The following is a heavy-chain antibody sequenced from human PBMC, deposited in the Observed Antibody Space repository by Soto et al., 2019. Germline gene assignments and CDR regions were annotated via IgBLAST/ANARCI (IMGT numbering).Heavy chain of an antibody. Sequence: SETLSLTCTVSGDSISDSRYYWGWIRQPPGRGLEWIGSIHYSGSSFYNPSLKSRVTISVDTSKNQFSLKVKSMTAADTAIYYCALHGEYCGGDCYFDLWGQGTLATFYS. CDR2: IHYSGSS. D-gene: IGHD2-21*02. CDR3: ALHGEYCGGDCYFDL. V-gene: IGHV4-39*01. J-gene: IGHJ4*02. CDR1: GDSISDSRYY.